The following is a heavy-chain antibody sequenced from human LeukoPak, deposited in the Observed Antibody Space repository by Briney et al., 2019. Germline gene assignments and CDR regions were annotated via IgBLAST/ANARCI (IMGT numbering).Heavy chain of an antibody. J-gene: IGHJ4*02. CDR3: AKVSCSGGSCFTDYFHY. CDR2: ISGSGGST. V-gene: IGHV3-23*01. D-gene: IGHD2-15*01. CDR1: GFTFSSYA. Sequence: GGSLRLSCAASGFTFSSYAMSWVRQAPGKGLEWVSAISGSGGSTYYADSVKGRFTISRDTSKNTLYLQMNSLRAADTAVYYCAKVSCSGGSCFTDYFHYWGQGTLVTVSS.